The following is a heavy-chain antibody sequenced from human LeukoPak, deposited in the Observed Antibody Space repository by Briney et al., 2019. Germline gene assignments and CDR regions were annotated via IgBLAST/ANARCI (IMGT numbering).Heavy chain of an antibody. CDR3: ARDSALAQAVMFDY. CDR2: IDRSGST. V-gene: IGHV4-38-2*02. CDR1: GYSISSGYY. D-gene: IGHD6-19*01. Sequence: PSETLFLTCTVSGYSISSGYYWGWIRQPPGKGLEWTGSIDRSGSTYYNSSLKNRITITVDTYKNQFSLKLSSVTAADTAVYYCARDSALAQAVMFDYWGQGTLVTVSS. J-gene: IGHJ4*02.